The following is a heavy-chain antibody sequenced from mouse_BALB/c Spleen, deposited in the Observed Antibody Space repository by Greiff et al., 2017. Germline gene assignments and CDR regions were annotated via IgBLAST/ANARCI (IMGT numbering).Heavy chain of an antibody. V-gene: IGHV1-69*02. CDR1: GYTFTSYW. J-gene: IGHJ4*01. Sequence: QVQLQQPGAELVKPGASVKLSCKASGYTFTSYWMHWVKQRPGQGLEWIGEIDPSDSYTNYNQKFKGKATLTVDKSSSTAYMQLSSLTSEDSAVYYCTRCMIRGAMAMDYWGQGTSVTVSS. CDR3: TRCMIRGAMAMDY. CDR2: IDPSDSYT. D-gene: IGHD2-4*01.